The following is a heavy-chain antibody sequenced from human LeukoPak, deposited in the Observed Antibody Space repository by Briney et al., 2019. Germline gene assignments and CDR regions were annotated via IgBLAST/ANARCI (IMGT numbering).Heavy chain of an antibody. V-gene: IGHV3-30*04. J-gene: IGHJ6*03. CDR1: GFTFSSYA. Sequence: GGSLRLSCAASGFTFSSYAMHWVRQPPGKGLEWVAVISYDGSNKYYADSVKGRFTISRDNSKNTLYLQMNSLRAEDTAVYYCARDSLYYDSSEGYYYYYMDVWGKGTTVTVSS. D-gene: IGHD3-22*01. CDR2: ISYDGSNK. CDR3: ARDSLYYDSSEGYYYYYMDV.